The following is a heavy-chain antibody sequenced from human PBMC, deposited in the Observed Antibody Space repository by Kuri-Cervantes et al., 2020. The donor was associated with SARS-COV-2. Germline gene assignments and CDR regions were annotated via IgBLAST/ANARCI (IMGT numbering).Heavy chain of an antibody. V-gene: IGHV1-69*05. J-gene: IGHJ4*02. CDR2: IIPIFGTA. CDR1: GGTLSSFA. Sequence: SVKVSCKASGGTLSSFAISWVRQAPGQGLEWMGGIIPIFGTANYAQKFQGRVTITTDESTSTAYVELSSLRSEDTAVYYCARGGVGATQDCSFDYWGQGTLVTVS. D-gene: IGHD1-26*01. CDR3: ARGGVGATQDCSFDY.